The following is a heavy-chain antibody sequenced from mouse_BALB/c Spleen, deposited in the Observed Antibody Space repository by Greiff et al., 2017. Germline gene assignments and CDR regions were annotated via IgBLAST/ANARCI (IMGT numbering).Heavy chain of an antibody. CDR1: GYSITSDYA. CDR2: ISYSGST. Sequence: EVKLMESGPGLVKPSQSLSLTCTVTGYSITSDYAWNWIRQFPGNKLEWMGYISYSGSTSYNPSLKSRISITRDTSKNQFFLQLNSVTTEDTATYYCAREYGNWYFDVWGAGTTVTVSA. D-gene: IGHD2-10*02. J-gene: IGHJ1*01. CDR3: AREYGNWYFDV. V-gene: IGHV3-2*02.